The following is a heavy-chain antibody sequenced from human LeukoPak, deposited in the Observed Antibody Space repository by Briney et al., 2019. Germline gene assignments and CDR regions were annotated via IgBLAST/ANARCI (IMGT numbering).Heavy chain of an antibody. D-gene: IGHD4-17*01. V-gene: IGHV3-23*01. CDR2: ISGSGART. Sequence: GGSLRLSCAASGFTFSSYAMAWVRQAPGKGLEWVSAISGSGARTYYADSVKGRFTISRDNSKNTLYLQMNSLRAEDTAVYYCAKHDYGDYERSYFDYWGQGTLVTVSS. J-gene: IGHJ4*02. CDR3: AKHDYGDYERSYFDY. CDR1: GFTFSSYA.